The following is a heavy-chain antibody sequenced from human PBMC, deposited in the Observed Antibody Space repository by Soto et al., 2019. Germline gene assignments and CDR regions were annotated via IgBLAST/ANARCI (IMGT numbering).Heavy chain of an antibody. CDR3: ARVRCFNGLCHTADYGMDV. CDR1: GDVFRSYG. D-gene: IGHD2-8*01. V-gene: IGHV1-69*13. J-gene: IGHJ6*02. Sequence: SVKVSCKASGDVFRSYGINWVRQAPGQGLEWMGGIIPISGTTNYAQKFQGRVAITADESTDTVYMELSRLRSEDTAVYFCARVRCFNGLCHTADYGMDVWGQGITVTVSS. CDR2: IIPISGTT.